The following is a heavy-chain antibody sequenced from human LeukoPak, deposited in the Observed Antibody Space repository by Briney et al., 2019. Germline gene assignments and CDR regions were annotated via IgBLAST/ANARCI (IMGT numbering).Heavy chain of an antibody. CDR1: GGTFSSYA. J-gene: IGHJ4*02. Sequence: GASVKVSCKASGGTFSSYAISWVRQAPGQGLEWMGGIIPIFGTANYAQKFQGRVTITADESTSAAYMELSSLRSEDTAVYYCARAGSGSYYTLDYWGQGTLVTVSS. D-gene: IGHD3-10*01. CDR3: ARAGSGSYYTLDY. V-gene: IGHV1-69*13. CDR2: IIPIFGTA.